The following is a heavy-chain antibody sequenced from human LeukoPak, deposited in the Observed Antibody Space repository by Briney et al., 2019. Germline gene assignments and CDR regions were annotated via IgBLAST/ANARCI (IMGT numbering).Heavy chain of an antibody. J-gene: IGHJ6*02. CDR2: IYASGST. CDR1: GDSISYYY. V-gene: IGHV4-4*07. CDR3: ARTDFGAVRGMDV. D-gene: IGHD3-3*01. Sequence: SETLSLTCTASGDSISYYYWSWIRQPAGKGLEWIGRIYASGSTTYNPSFKSRVTMSVDTSKNESSLRLNSVTAADTAVYYCARTDFGAVRGMDVWGQGTTVTVSS.